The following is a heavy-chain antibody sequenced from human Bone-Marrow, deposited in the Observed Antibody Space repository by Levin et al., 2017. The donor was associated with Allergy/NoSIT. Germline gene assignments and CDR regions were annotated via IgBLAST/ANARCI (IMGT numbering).Heavy chain of an antibody. D-gene: IGHD6-13*01. V-gene: IGHV3-21*01. CDR2: ISSSSSYI. Sequence: GESLKISCAASGFTFSSYALSWVRQAPGKGLEWVSSISSSSSYIYYADSVKGRFTVSRDNAKKELSLQMKSPRVEDTAVYYCGRDNGSSSRYSAASGEIDYWGQGTLVTVSS. CDR3: GRDNGSSSRYSAASGEIDY. J-gene: IGHJ4*02. CDR1: GFTFSSYA.